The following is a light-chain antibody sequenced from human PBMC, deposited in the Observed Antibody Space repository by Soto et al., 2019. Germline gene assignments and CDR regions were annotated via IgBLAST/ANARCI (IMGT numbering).Light chain of an antibody. J-gene: IGLJ2*01. CDR3: QTWGTGYSL. CDR1: SGHSSYT. V-gene: IGLV4-69*01. CDR2: LNSDGSH. Sequence: QPVLTQSPSASASLGASVKLTCTLSSGHSSYTIAWDQQQPEKGPRYLMKLNSDGSHSKGDGIPDRFSGSSSGAERYLTISSLQSEDEADYYCQTWGTGYSLFGGGTKVTVL.